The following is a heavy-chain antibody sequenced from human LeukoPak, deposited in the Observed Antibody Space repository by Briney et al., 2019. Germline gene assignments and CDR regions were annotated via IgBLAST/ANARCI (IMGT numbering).Heavy chain of an antibody. CDR1: GGSISSSSYY. CDR3: ARDCPTRRDAFDI. D-gene: IGHD4-11*01. J-gene: IGHJ3*02. V-gene: IGHV4-39*07. CDR2: IYYSGST. Sequence: SETLSLTCTVSGGSISSSSYYWGWIRQPPGKGLEWIGSIYYSGSTYYNPSLKSRVTISVDTSKNQFSLKLSPVTAADTAVYYCARDCPTRRDAFDIWGQGTMVTVSS.